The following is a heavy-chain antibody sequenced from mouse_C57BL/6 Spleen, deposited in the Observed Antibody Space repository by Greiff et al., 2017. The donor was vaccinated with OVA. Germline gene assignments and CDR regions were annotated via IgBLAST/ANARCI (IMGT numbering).Heavy chain of an antibody. J-gene: IGHJ1*03. D-gene: IGHD1-1*01. CDR2: IWSGGST. CDR3: ARNIYYDSSWYFDV. CDR1: GFSLTSYG. V-gene: IGHV2-2*01. Sequence: VQVVESGPGLVQPSQSLSITCTVSGFSLTSYGVHWVRQSPGKGLEWLGVIWSGGSTDYNAAFISRLGISKDNSKSQVFFKMNSLQADDTAIYYCARNIYYDSSWYFDVWGTGTTVTVSS.